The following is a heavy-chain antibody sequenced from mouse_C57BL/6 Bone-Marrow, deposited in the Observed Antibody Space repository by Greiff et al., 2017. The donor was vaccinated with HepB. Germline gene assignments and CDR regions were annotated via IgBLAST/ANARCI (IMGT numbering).Heavy chain of an antibody. Sequence: EVKLMESGGGLVKPGGSLKLSCAASGFTFSSYAMSWVRQTPEKRLEWVATISDGGSYTYYPDNVKGRFTISRDNAKNNLYLQMSHLKSEDTAMYYCARDSTTVVARDWYFDVWGTGTTVTVSS. CDR1: GFTFSSYA. J-gene: IGHJ1*03. CDR3: ARDSTTVVARDWYFDV. CDR2: ISDGGSYT. V-gene: IGHV5-4*01. D-gene: IGHD1-1*01.